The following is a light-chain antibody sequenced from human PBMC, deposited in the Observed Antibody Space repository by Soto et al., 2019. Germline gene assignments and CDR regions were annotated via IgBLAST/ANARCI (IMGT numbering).Light chain of an antibody. Sequence: QSVLTQPPSASGTPGQRVTISCSGSSSNIGSNYVYWYQQLPGTAPKLLIYRNNQRPSGVPDRFSGSKSGTSASLAISGLRSEYEADYYCAAWDDSLSGTLYVFGTGTKVTVL. CDR1: SSNIGSNY. J-gene: IGLJ1*01. CDR3: AAWDDSLSGTLYV. V-gene: IGLV1-47*01. CDR2: RNN.